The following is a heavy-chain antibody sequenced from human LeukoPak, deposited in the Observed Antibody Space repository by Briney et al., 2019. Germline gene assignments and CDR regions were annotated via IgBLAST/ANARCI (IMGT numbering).Heavy chain of an antibody. CDR3: ARAYIKAFDY. Sequence: GGSLRLSCAASGFTFSSYWMHWVRHAPGKGLVWVSRISGDGSITTYADSVKGRFTISRDNAKNTLFLQMNSLRVEDTAVYYCARAYIKAFDYWGQGTLVTVSS. D-gene: IGHD3-16*01. CDR1: GFTFSSYW. CDR2: ISGDGSIT. J-gene: IGHJ4*02. V-gene: IGHV3-74*01.